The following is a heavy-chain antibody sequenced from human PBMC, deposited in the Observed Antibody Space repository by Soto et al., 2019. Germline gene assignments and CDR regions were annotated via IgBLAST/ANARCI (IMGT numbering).Heavy chain of an antibody. J-gene: IGHJ6*02. D-gene: IGHD3-3*01. Sequence: SVKGRFTISRDNAKNSLYLQMNSLRDDDTAVYYCARRFLEWSYPNYYYGMDVWGQGTTVTVS. CDR3: ARRFLEWSYPNYYYGMDV. V-gene: IGHV3-48*02.